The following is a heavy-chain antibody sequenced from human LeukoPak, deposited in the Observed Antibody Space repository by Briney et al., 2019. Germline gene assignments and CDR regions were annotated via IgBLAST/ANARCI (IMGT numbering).Heavy chain of an antibody. J-gene: IGHJ4*02. Sequence: ASVKVSCKASGYTFTDYYMHWVRQAPGQGLEWMGWINPNRGDTNYAQKFQGRVTMTRDTSISTAYMELSRLRSDDTAVYYCARVGNAVTTPYFDYWGQGTLVTVSS. D-gene: IGHD4-11*01. V-gene: IGHV1-2*02. CDR3: ARVGNAVTTPYFDY. CDR1: GYTFTDYY. CDR2: INPNRGDT.